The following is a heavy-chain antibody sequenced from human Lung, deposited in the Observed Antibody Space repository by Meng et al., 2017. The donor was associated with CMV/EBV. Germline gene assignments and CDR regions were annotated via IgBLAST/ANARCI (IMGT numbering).Heavy chain of an antibody. CDR1: GLNFKNSW. Sequence: RRVGSGGGLEKPGGSLRLSCEVSGLNFKNSWMSWVRQAPGKGPEWVALIKSKVDGGTTDYAAPVRGRFTFSRDDSKSTIYLQMNNVKTEDTAVYYCTTGRGGYNAEDYWGHGTLVTVSS. CDR2: IKSKVDGGTT. CDR3: TTGRGGYNAEDY. V-gene: IGHV3-15*01. D-gene: IGHD1-1*01. J-gene: IGHJ4*01.